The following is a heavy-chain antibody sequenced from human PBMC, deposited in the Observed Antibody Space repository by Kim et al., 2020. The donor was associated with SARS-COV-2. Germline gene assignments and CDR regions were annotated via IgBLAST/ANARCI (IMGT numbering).Heavy chain of an antibody. CDR1: GFTFSSYS. J-gene: IGHJ4*02. CDR3: ARDRWHSGARDYAPPFDY. D-gene: IGHD4-17*01. Sequence: GGSLRLSCAASGFTFSSYSMNWVRQAPGKGLEWVSSISSSSSYIYYADSVKGRFTISRDNAKNSLYLQMNSLRAEDTAVYYCARDRWHSGARDYAPPFDYWGQGTLVTVSS. CDR2: ISSSSSYI. V-gene: IGHV3-21*01.